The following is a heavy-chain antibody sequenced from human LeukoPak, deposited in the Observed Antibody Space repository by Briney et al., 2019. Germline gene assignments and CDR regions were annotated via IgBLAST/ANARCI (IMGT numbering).Heavy chain of an antibody. CDR2: INSDGSST. CDR3: ARWETRGYDTTGFDY. V-gene: IGHV3-74*01. D-gene: IGHD3-22*01. CDR1: GFTFSSYW. J-gene: IGHJ4*02. Sequence: PGGSLRLSCATSGFTFSSYWMHWVRQAPGKGLVWVSRINSDGSSTSYADSVKGRFTISRDNAKNTLYLQMNSLRAEDTAVYYCARWETRGYDTTGFDYWGQGTLVTISS.